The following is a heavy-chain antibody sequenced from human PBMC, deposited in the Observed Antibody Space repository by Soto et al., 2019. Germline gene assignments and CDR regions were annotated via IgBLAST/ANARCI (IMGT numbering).Heavy chain of an antibody. CDR1: GASISSKNW. CDR3: ARDTTMTGGGFDY. V-gene: IGHV4-4*02. D-gene: IGHD4-17*01. J-gene: IGHJ4*02. Sequence: QVQLQESGPGLVKPSGTLSLTCAVSGASISSKNWCSWVRQPPGKGLEWIGEIYHGGSTNYNPSLKSRVTISVDKSKNQFSLKLSSVTAADTAVYYCARDTTMTGGGFDYWGQGTLVTVSS. CDR2: IYHGGST.